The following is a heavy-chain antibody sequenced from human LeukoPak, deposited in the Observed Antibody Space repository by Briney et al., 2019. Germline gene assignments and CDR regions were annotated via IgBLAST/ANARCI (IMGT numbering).Heavy chain of an antibody. D-gene: IGHD6-13*01. Sequence: GGSLRLSCAASGFTVSSNYMSWVRQAPGKGLEWVSVIYSGGSTYYADSVKGRFTISRDNSKNTLYLQMNSLRAEDTAVYYCARVKGGSSWYTAYYMGVWGKGATVTAAS. CDR1: GFTVSSNY. V-gene: IGHV3-53*01. CDR3: ARVKGGSSWYTAYYMGV. CDR2: IYSGGST. J-gene: IGHJ6*03.